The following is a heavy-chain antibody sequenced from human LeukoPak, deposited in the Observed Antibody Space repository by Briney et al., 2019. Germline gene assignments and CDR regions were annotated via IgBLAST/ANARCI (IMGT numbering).Heavy chain of an antibody. CDR3: ARGTATLMDV. D-gene: IGHD5-18*01. CDR2: INPDDHST. V-gene: IGHV1-46*01. Sequence: ASVKVSCKASGYTFTSYFIHWVRQAPGQGLEWMGIINPDDHSTNYAQNFQGRVTVTRDTSTSTVYMQVSSLRFEDTAVYYCARGTATLMDVWGKGTTVTVSS. J-gene: IGHJ6*04. CDR1: GYTFTSYF.